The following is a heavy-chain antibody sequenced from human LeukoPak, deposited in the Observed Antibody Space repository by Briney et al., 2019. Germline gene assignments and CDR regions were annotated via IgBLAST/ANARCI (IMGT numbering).Heavy chain of an antibody. Sequence: GGSLRLSCAASGFTFSSYAMNWVRQAPGKGLEWVSAISGSGGSTYYADSVKGRFTISRDNSKNTLYLQMNSLRAEDTAVYYCAKAGYNSGWAFDYWGQGTLVTVSS. V-gene: IGHV3-23*01. J-gene: IGHJ4*02. D-gene: IGHD6-19*01. CDR3: AKAGYNSGWAFDY. CDR2: ISGSGGST. CDR1: GFTFSSYA.